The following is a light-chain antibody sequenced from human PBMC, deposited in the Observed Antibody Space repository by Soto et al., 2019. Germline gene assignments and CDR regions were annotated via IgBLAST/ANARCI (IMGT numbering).Light chain of an antibody. CDR2: DFN. CDR3: CSYAVTDVL. J-gene: IGLJ2*01. CDR1: SSDFGGYNY. V-gene: IGLV2-11*01. Sequence: QSALTQPRSVSGAPGQSVTISCTGTSSDFGGYNYVSWYQQHPGKAPKLMMYDFNKRPSGVPDRFSGSKSGNTASLTISGLQAEDEADYYCCSYAVTDVLFGGGTKLTVL.